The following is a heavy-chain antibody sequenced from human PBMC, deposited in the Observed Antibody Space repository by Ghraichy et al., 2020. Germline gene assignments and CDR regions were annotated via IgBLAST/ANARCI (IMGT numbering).Heavy chain of an antibody. J-gene: IGHJ6*03. CDR1: GFRFSDYA. V-gene: IGHV3-21*01. D-gene: IGHD3-22*01. CDR3: AREYYYDTASYYRHYFYYYYMDV. Sequence: GGSLRLSCTASGFRFSDYAMNWVRQAPGKGLEWVSSITNSGSHIYYADSVKGRFTISRDYAKDSLYLEMNSLRADDTAVYYCAREYYYDTASYYRHYFYYYYMDVWGKGTTVTVSS. CDR2: ITNSGSHI.